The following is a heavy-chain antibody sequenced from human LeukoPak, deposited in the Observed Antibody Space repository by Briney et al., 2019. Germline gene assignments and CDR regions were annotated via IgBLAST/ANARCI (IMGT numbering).Heavy chain of an antibody. Sequence: PSQTLSLTCTVSGGSISSGDYYWSWIRQPPGKGLEWIGYIYYSGGTYYNPSLKSRVTISVDTSKNQFSLKLSSVTAADTAVYYCARAPNYYDSSGYYFDYWGQGTLVTVSS. CDR3: ARAPNYYDSSGYYFDY. J-gene: IGHJ4*02. CDR2: IYYSGGT. D-gene: IGHD3-22*01. V-gene: IGHV4-30-4*01. CDR1: GGSISSGDYY.